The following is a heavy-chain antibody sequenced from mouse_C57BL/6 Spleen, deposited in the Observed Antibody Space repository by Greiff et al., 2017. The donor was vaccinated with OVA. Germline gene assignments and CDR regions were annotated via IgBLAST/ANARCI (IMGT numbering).Heavy chain of an antibody. CDR1: GFTFSDYY. D-gene: IGHD4-1*01. CDR2: INYDGSST. Sequence: EVQLVESEGGLVQPGSSMKLSCTASGFTFSDYYMAWVRQVPEKGLEWVANINYDGSSTYYLDSLKSRFIISRDNAKNILYLQMSSLKSEDTATYYCARDGKFYWYFDVWGTGTTVTVSS. J-gene: IGHJ1*03. V-gene: IGHV5-16*01. CDR3: ARDGKFYWYFDV.